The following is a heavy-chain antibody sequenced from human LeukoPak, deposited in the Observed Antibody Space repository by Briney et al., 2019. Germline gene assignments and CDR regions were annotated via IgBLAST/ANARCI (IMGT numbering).Heavy chain of an antibody. CDR1: GFTFNRYW. CDR3: ARRGAGDYYYYYMDV. Sequence: GGSLRLSCAASGFTFNRYWMSWVRQGPGKGLEWVASINEDGSEKQYVDSVKGRLTISRDNAKNSVSLQMNNLRAGDTAIYYCARRGAGDYYYYYMDVWGKGTTVTVSS. D-gene: IGHD3-10*01. J-gene: IGHJ6*03. V-gene: IGHV3-7*01. CDR2: INEDGSEK.